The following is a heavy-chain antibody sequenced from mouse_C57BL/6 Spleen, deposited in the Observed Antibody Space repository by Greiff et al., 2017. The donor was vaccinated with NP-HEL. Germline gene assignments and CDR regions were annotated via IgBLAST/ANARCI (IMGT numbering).Heavy chain of an antibody. CDR1: GYSFTDYN. J-gene: IGHJ1*03. CDR3: ARWRNWDAWYFDV. Sequence: VHVKQSGPELVKPGASVKISCKASGYSFTDYNMNWVKQSNGKSLEWIGVINPNYGTTSYNQKFKGKATLTVDQSSSTAYMQLNSLTSEDSAVYYCARWRNWDAWYFDVWGTGTTVTVSS. CDR2: INPNYGTT. V-gene: IGHV1-39*01. D-gene: IGHD4-1*01.